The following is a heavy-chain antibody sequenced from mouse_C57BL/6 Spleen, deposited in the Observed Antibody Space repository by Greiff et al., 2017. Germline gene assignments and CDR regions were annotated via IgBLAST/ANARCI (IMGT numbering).Heavy chain of an antibody. CDR1: GYTFTSYL. J-gene: IGHJ4*01. D-gene: IGHD2-2*01. CDR3: AKSRGYTRSMDD. CDR2: INPGSGGT. Sequence: QVQLQQSGAELVRPGTSVKVSCKASGYTFTSYLIDWVKQRPGQGLEWIGVINPGSGGTNYNEKFKGKATLPADKSSSTAYMQLSSLASEDAAVYFCAKSRGYTRSMDDWGQGTSVTVSS. V-gene: IGHV1-54*01.